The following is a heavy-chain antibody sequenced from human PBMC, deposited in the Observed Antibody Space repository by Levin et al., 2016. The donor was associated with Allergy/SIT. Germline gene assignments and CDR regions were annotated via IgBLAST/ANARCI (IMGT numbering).Heavy chain of an antibody. Sequence: GESLKISCAASGFTFSNSWMSWVRQAPGRGLEMVANVKPDGSEKYYVDSVNGRFTISRDNAKNSLYLQLNSLRDEDTAVYYCAKELSTTFRAFGIWGQGTMATVSS. CDR2: VKPDGSEK. CDR1: GFTFSNSW. V-gene: IGHV3-7*03. CDR3: AKELSTTFRAFGI. J-gene: IGHJ3*02. D-gene: IGHD3-16*02.